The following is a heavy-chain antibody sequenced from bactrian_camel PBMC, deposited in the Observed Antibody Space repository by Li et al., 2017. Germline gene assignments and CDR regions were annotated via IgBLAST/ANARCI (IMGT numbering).Heavy chain of an antibody. CDR1: QGTDSRFSGGDC. Sequence: HVQLVESGGGSVQAGGSLRLSCVASQGTDSRFSGGDCMGWYRQAPGKEREGLAGIKIGGGSTSYADSVKGRFTISQDNAKNTLYLQMDSLKPEDTAIYYCAADFPGYNPGDYQPIPGLRGAYNYWGQGTQVTVS. D-gene: IGHD1*01. CDR3: AADFPGYNPGDYQPIPGLRGAYNY. CDR2: IKIGGGST. J-gene: IGHJ4*01. V-gene: IGHV3-3*01.